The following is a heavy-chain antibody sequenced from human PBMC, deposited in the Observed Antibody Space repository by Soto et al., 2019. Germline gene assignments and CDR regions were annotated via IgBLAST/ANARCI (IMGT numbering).Heavy chain of an antibody. J-gene: IGHJ4*02. CDR1: GFTFSSNG. CDR3: ATRGSTGGYFDY. CDR2: IWYDGSNK. V-gene: IGHV3-33*01. D-gene: IGHD4-4*01. Sequence: QMQLVESGGDVVQPGRSLRLSCAASGFTFSSNGMHWVRQAPGKGLEWVAVIWYDGSNKHYVDSVKGRFTISRDNSKNTLYLQMSSLRVEDTAVYYCATRGSTGGYFDYWCQGTLVTVSS.